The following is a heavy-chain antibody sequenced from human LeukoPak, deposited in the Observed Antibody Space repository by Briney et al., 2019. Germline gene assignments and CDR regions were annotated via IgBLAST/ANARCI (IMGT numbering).Heavy chain of an antibody. CDR1: GGSFSGYY. D-gene: IGHD6-19*01. Sequence: SETLSLTCAVYGGSFSGYYWSWIRQPPGKGLEWIGYIYYSGSTNYNPSLKSRVTISVDMSKNQFSLKLSSVTAADTAVYYCARDISGWYFDYWGQGTLVTVSS. CDR2: IYYSGST. V-gene: IGHV4-59*01. CDR3: ARDISGWYFDY. J-gene: IGHJ4*02.